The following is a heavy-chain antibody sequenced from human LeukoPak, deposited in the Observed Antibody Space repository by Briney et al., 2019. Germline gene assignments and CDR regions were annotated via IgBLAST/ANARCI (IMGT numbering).Heavy chain of an antibody. V-gene: IGHV5-51*01. Sequence: GESLKISCKGSGYSFTSYWIGWVRHMPGKGLEWMGIISPADSDTKYSPSFQGQVTISADKSISTAYLQWSSLKASDTAIYYCARLDHYDILTGFVGDFWGQGTLVTVSS. CDR3: ARLDHYDILTGFVGDF. CDR2: ISPADSDT. D-gene: IGHD3-9*01. J-gene: IGHJ4*02. CDR1: GYSFTSYW.